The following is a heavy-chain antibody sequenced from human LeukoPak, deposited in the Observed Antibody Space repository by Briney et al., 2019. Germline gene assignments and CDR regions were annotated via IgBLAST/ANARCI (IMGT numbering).Heavy chain of an antibody. J-gene: IGHJ4*02. CDR1: GFTFSNAY. CDR2: ISSSSSTI. V-gene: IGHV3-48*01. D-gene: IGHD3-22*01. Sequence: GGSLRLSCAASGFTFSNAYMNWVRQAPGKGLEWVSYISSSSSTIYYADSVKGRFTISRDNAKNSLYLQMNSLRAEDTAVYYCARPYYYDSSGYHPFDYWGQGTLVTVSS. CDR3: ARPYYYDSSGYHPFDY.